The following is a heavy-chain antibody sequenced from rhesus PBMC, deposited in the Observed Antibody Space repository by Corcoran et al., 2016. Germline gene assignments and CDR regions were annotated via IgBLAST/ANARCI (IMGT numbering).Heavy chain of an antibody. V-gene: IGHV3-116*02. J-gene: IGHJ4*01. CDR2: IGVTPNGGTT. Sequence: EVRLVESGGGLVQPGGSLILSCAASGFMFSGYDMRWVRQAPGKGPEWVGFIGVTPNGGTTEYAASVKGRFTISRDDSKSIASLQMNSLKIEDTAVYYCVRYWGDYWGQGVLVTVSS. D-gene: IGHD3-34*01. CDR1: GFMFSGYD. CDR3: VRYWGDY.